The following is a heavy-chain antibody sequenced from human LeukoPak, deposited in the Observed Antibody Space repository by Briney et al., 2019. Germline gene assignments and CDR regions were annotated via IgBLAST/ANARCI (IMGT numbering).Heavy chain of an antibody. J-gene: IGHJ5*02. V-gene: IGHV3-21*01. D-gene: IGHD2-2*01. Sequence: GGSLRLSCAASGFTFSSYSMNWVRQAPGKGLEWVSSISSSSSYIYYADSVKGRFTISRDNAKNSLYLQMNSLRAEDTAVYYCARDDSVVVPYNWFDPWGQGTLVTVSS. CDR1: GFTFSSYS. CDR3: ARDDSVVVPYNWFDP. CDR2: ISSSSSYI.